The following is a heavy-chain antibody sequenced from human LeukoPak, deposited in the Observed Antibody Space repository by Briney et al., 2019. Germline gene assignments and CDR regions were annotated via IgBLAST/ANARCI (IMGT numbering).Heavy chain of an antibody. J-gene: IGHJ5*02. D-gene: IGHD3-3*01. Sequence: TLSLTCTVSGGSVSTGSYYWNWIRQPPGKALEWLALIYWNDDKRYSPSLKSRLTITKDTSKNQVVLTMTNMDPVDTATYYCAHKSTDDFWSGYYRGGWFDPWGQGTLVTVSS. CDR3: AHKSTDDFWSGYYRGGWFDP. CDR2: IYWNDDK. CDR1: GGSVSTGSYY. V-gene: IGHV2-5*01.